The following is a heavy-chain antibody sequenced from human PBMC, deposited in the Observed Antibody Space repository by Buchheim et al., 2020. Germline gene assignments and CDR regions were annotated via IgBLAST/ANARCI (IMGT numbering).Heavy chain of an antibody. CDR2: ISYDGSNK. Sequence: QVQLVESGGGVVQPGRSLRLSCAASGFTFSSYAMHWVRQAPGKGLEWVAVISYDGSNKYYADSVKGRFTISRDTSKNTLYLQMNSLRAEDTAVYYCARVSIVVVASWYFDLWGRGTL. D-gene: IGHD2-21*01. CDR3: ARVSIVVVASWYFDL. J-gene: IGHJ2*01. V-gene: IGHV3-30-3*01. CDR1: GFTFSSYA.